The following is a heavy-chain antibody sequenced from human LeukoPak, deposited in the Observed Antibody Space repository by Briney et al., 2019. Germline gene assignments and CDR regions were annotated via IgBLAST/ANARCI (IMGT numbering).Heavy chain of an antibody. CDR2: ISYDGSNK. CDR3: ARDPSGYSANFDY. J-gene: IGHJ4*02. CDR1: GFTFSSYA. V-gene: IGHV3-30-3*01. Sequence: GGSLRLSCAASGFTFSSYAMHWVRKAPGKGLEWVAVISYDGSNKYYADSVKGRFTISRDNSKNTLYLQMNSLRAEDTAVYYCARDPSGYSANFDYWGPGTLVTVSS. D-gene: IGHD3-9*01.